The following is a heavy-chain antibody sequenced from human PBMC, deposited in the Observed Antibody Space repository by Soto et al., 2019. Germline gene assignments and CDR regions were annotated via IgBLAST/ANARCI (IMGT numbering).Heavy chain of an antibody. D-gene: IGHD1-7*01. CDR3: ARSNWNFPFDY. Sequence: PSETLSLTCTVSGGSISSFYWNWIRQSPGKGLEWIGYIYYTGTTNYNPSLKGRVTMSLDTSKDQFSLNLTSVTAADTAVYYCARSNWNFPFDYWGQGTLVTVSS. CDR2: IYYTGTT. CDR1: GGSISSFY. V-gene: IGHV4-59*01. J-gene: IGHJ4*02.